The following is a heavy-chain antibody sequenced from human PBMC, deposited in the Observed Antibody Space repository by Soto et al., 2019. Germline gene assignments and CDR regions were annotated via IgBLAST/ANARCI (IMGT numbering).Heavy chain of an antibody. D-gene: IGHD3-10*01. CDR1: GDSVSSNSAA. V-gene: IGHV6-1*01. Sequence: PSQTLSLTCAISGDSVSSNSAAWNWIRQSPSRGLGWLGRTYYRSKWYNDYAVSVKSRININPDTSKNQISLQLNSVTAEDTAVYYCARDPVRITMLRAGLHGRDVWRQVTTVTVCS. CDR2: TYYRSKWYN. J-gene: IGHJ6*02. CDR3: ARDPVRITMLRAGLHGRDV.